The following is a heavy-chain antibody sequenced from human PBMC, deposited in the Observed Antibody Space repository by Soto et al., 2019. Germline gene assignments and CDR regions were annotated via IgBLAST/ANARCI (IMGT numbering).Heavy chain of an antibody. CDR2: ISSRSSTI. J-gene: IGHJ6*02. V-gene: IGHV3-48*02. Sequence: LGLSCAASGFTFSNYNMNWVRQAPGKGLEWVSYISSRSSTIYYADSVKGRFTISRDNAKNSLYLQMNSLRDEDTAVYYCARDCGKGYGMDVWGHGTTVTVSS. CDR3: ARDCGKGYGMDV. CDR1: GFTFSNYN.